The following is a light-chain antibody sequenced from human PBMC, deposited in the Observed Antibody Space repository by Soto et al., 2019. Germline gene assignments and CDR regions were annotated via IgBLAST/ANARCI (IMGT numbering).Light chain of an antibody. Sequence: QSALTQPASVSGSPGQSITISCTGTSSDVGGYNYVSWYQQHPGKARKLMIYGVTNRPSGVSSRFSGSRSGNTASLTISGLQAEDEAEYFCNSYTSSSTFVFGTGTKLTVL. V-gene: IGLV2-14*01. CDR3: NSYTSSSTFV. J-gene: IGLJ1*01. CDR2: GVT. CDR1: SSDVGGYNY.